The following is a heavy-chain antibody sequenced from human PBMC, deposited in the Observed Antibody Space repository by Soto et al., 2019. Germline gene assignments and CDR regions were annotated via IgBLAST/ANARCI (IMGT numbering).Heavy chain of an antibody. CDR3: ARTGYSSSWYPKTHYYYYGMDV. D-gene: IGHD6-13*01. CDR2: IIPIFGTA. CDR1: GGTFSSYA. V-gene: IGHV1-69*13. J-gene: IGHJ6*02. Sequence: SVKVSCKASGGTFSSYAISWVRQAPGQGLEWMGGIIPIFGTANYAQKFQGRVTITADESTSTAYMELSSLRSEDTAVYYCARTGYSSSWYPKTHYYYYGMDVWGQGTTVTVSS.